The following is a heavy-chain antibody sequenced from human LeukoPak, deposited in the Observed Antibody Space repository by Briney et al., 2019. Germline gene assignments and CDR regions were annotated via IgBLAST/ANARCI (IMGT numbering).Heavy chain of an antibody. CDR1: GGSISSYY. V-gene: IGHV4-59*01. J-gene: IGHJ6*03. CDR3: ARGPGYGDYVDYYYYYYMDV. D-gene: IGHD4-17*01. CDR2: IYYGGRT. Sequence: SETLSLTCTVSGGSISSYYWSWIRQPPGKGLEWIGYIYYGGRTNYNTSLKSRVTISVDTSKNQYFLKLSSVTAADTAVYYCARGPGYGDYVDYYYYYYMDVWGKGTTVTVSS.